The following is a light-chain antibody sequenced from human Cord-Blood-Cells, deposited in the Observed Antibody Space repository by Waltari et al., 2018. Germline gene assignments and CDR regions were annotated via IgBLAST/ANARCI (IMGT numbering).Light chain of an antibody. CDR2: DVS. V-gene: IGLV2-14*01. CDR1: SSDVGGYNY. Sequence: QSALTQPASVSGSPGQSITISCTGTSSDVGGYNYVSWYQQHPGKAPKLMIYDVSKPASGGSYRLSGSKSGQPASLTISGLQAEDEADYYCSSYTSSSTWVFGGGTKLTVL. CDR3: SSYTSSSTWV. J-gene: IGLJ3*02.